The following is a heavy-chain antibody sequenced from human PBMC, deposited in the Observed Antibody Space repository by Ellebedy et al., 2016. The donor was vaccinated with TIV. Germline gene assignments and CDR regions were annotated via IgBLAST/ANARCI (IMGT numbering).Heavy chain of an antibody. CDR1: GFTFGSYG. D-gene: IGHD2-2*01. V-gene: IGHV3-33*01. J-gene: IGHJ4*02. CDR2: MWFDGSNT. CDR3: AREYQEFYFDY. Sequence: GGSLRLXXAASGFTFGSYGMHWVRQAPGKGLEWVAYMWFDGSNTHYRDSVQGRFTISRDNSKNTLYLQMSSLRTEDTAVYYCAREYQEFYFDYWGQGTLVTVSS.